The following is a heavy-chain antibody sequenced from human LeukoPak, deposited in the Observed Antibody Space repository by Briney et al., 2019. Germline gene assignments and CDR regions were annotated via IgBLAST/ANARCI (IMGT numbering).Heavy chain of an antibody. V-gene: IGHV3-21*01. D-gene: IGHD6-19*01. Sequence: GGSLRLSCAASGFTFSSYSMIWVRPAPRKGREWVSSISSSSSYIYYADSVKGRFTISRDNAKNSLYLQMNSLRAEDTAVYYWARGTTGIAVAEFDYWGQGTLVTVSS. CDR1: GFTFSSYS. CDR2: ISSSSSYI. CDR3: ARGTTGIAVAEFDY. J-gene: IGHJ4*02.